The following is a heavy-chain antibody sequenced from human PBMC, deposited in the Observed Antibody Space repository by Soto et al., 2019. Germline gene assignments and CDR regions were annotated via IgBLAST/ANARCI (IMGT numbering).Heavy chain of an antibody. D-gene: IGHD6-13*01. V-gene: IGHV4-39*01. CDR1: GGSISSSSYY. Sequence: SLTCTVSGGSISSSSYYWGWIRQPPGKGLEWIGSIYYSGSTYYNPSLKSRVTISVDTSNNQFSLKLSSVTAADTAVYYCARDSSSWYIVAGWFDPWGQGTLVTVSS. CDR2: IYYSGST. CDR3: ARDSSSWYIVAGWFDP. J-gene: IGHJ5*02.